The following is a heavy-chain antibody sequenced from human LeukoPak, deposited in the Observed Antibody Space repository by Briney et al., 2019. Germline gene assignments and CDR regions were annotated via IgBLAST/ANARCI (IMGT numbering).Heavy chain of an antibody. Sequence: ASVKVSCKASGGTFSSYAISWVRQAPGQGLEWIAGIIPIFGTANYAQKFQGRVTITTDVSTSTAYMELSSLGSDDTAVYYCARGDNWFDPWGQGTLVTVSS. J-gene: IGHJ5*02. CDR1: GGTFSSYA. CDR3: ARGDNWFDP. CDR2: IIPIFGTA. V-gene: IGHV1-69*05.